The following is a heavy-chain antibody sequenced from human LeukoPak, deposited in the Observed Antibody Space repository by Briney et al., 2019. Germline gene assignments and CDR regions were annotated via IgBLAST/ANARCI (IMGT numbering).Heavy chain of an antibody. V-gene: IGHV4-34*01. CDR3: ARDSGGGPDY. J-gene: IGHJ4*02. D-gene: IGHD4-23*01. CDR2: INHSGST. Sequence: SETLSLTCAVYGGSFSGYYWSWIRQPPGKGLEWIGEINHSGSTNYNPSLKSRVTISVDTSKNQFSLKLSSVAAADTAVYYCARDSGGGPDYWGQGTLVTVSS. CDR1: GGSFSGYY.